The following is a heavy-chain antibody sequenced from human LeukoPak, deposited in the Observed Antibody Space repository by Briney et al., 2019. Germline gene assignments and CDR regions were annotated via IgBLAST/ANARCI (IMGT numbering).Heavy chain of an antibody. J-gene: IGHJ5*02. V-gene: IGHV1-2*02. CDR2: INPNSGGT. Sequence: ASVKVSCKASGYTFTSYYMHWVRQAPGQGLEWMGWINPNSGGTNYAQKFQGRVTMTRDTSISTAYMELSRLRSDDTAVYYCAREPSYSSGWRPWGQGTLVTVSS. CDR1: GYTFTSYY. CDR3: AREPSYSSGWRP. D-gene: IGHD6-19*01.